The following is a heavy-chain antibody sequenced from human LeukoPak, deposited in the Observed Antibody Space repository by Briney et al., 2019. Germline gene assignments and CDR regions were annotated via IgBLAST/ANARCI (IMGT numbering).Heavy chain of an antibody. D-gene: IGHD1-1*01. V-gene: IGHV3-9*01. CDR2: ISSNSDII. CDR3: ARRPATERYFDL. CDR1: GFMFKDYA. J-gene: IGHJ2*01. Sequence: GGSLRLSCAASGFMFKDYAMHWVRQAPGKGLEWVTGISSNSDIIVYADSVKGRFTISRDNARSSLYLQINSLTSEDTALFYCARRPATERYFDLWGRGTRVTVSS.